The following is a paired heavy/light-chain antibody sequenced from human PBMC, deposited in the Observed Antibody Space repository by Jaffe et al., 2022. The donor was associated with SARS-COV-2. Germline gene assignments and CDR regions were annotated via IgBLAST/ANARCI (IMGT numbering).Light chain of an antibody. J-gene: IGLJ2*01. CDR1: SGSIASNY. CDR2: EGN. CDR3: QSYDSSDHEV. Sequence: NFMLTQPHSVSESPGKAVTISCTGSSGSIASNYVQWYQQRPGSAPTTVIYEGNQRPSGVPDRFSGSIDSSSNSASLTISRLKTEDEADYYCQSYDSSDHEVFGGGTKLTVL. V-gene: IGLV6-57*02.
Heavy chain of an antibody. D-gene: IGHD6-19*01. J-gene: IGHJ3*02. Sequence: QLQLQESGPGLVKPSETLSLTCTVSGGSISSSSYYWAWIRQPPGKGLEWIGSIYYSGSTYYNPSLKSRVTISVDTSKNQFSLKLSSVTAADTAVYYCATKCTDPRIAVAGLHAFDIWGHGTMVTVSS. CDR1: GGSISSSSYY. CDR3: ATKCTDPRIAVAGLHAFDI. V-gene: IGHV4-39*01. CDR2: IYYSGST.